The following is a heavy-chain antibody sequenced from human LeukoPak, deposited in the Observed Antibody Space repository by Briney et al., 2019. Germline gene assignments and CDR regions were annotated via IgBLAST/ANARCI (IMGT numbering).Heavy chain of an antibody. Sequence: GSVKVSCKASGYTFTSYGISWVRQAPGQGLEWMGWISAYNGNTNYAQKLQGRVTMTTDTSTSTAYMELRSLRSDDTAVYYCARDQATGTTSFFDYYYYGMDVWGQGTTVTVSS. CDR1: GYTFTSYG. CDR3: ARDQATGTTSFFDYYYYGMDV. CDR2: ISAYNGNT. V-gene: IGHV1-18*01. D-gene: IGHD1-7*01. J-gene: IGHJ6*02.